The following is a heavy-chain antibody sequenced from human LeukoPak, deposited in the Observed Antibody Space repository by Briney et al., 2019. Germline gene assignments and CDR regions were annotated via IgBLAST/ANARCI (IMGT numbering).Heavy chain of an antibody. CDR1: GFTFSSYW. D-gene: IGHD6-19*01. V-gene: IGHV3-7*01. J-gene: IGHJ6*02. CDR2: IKQDGSEK. Sequence: GSLRLSCAASGFTFSSYWMSWVRQAPGKGLEWVANIKQDGSEKYYVDSVKGRFTISRDNAKNSLYLQMNSLRAEDTAVYYCARVASSGRILSYYYYYGMDVWGQGTTVTVSS. CDR3: ARVASSGRILSYYYYYGMDV.